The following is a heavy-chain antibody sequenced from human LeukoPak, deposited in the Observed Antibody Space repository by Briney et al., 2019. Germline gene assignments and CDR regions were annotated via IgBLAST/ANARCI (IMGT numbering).Heavy chain of an antibody. J-gene: IGHJ4*02. Sequence: GGSLRLSCAASGFTFSSYAMSWVRQAPGKGLEWVSAISGSGGSTYYADSVEGRFTVSRDNSKNTLYLQMNSLRAEDTAVYYCARDRVGATDYFDYWGQGTLVTVSS. CDR1: GFTFSSYA. CDR2: ISGSGGST. V-gene: IGHV3-23*01. CDR3: ARDRVGATDYFDY. D-gene: IGHD1-26*01.